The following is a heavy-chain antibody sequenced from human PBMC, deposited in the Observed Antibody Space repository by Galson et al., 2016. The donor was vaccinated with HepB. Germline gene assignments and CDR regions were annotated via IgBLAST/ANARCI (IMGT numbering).Heavy chain of an antibody. J-gene: IGHJ6*02. V-gene: IGHV3-64*02. CDR2: ISNGGTT. CDR1: GFTFNTYA. Sequence: SLRLSCAASGFTFNTYAMHWVRQPPAPGKGLEYVSAISNGGTTYYAESVMGRFTISRDNSKNMLYLQMGSLRPEDMAVYYCARSNLLVPAAILRYGLDVWGQGTTVTVSS. D-gene: IGHD2-2*01. CDR3: ARSNLLVPAAILRYGLDV.